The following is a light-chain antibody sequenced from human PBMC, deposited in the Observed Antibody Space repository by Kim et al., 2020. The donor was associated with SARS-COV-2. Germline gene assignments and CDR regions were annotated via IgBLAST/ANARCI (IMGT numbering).Light chain of an antibody. J-gene: IGLJ3*02. Sequence: GQKVTFSCSGGTSNVGANSVAWHQQCPGTAPKVLIYDNDNRPSGIPDRFSGSRSGTSATLGITGLQTGDEADYYCAAWDDTLGGWVFGGGTQLTVL. CDR2: DND. CDR1: TSNVGANS. V-gene: IGLV1-51*01. CDR3: AAWDDTLGGWV.